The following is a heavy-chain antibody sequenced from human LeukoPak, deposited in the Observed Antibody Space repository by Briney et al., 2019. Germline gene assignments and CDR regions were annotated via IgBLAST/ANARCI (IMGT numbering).Heavy chain of an antibody. CDR2: IYGSGRT. CDR1: GISINSHY. Sequence: SETLSLTCTVSGISINSHYLNWIRQPPGKGLEWIAHIYGSGRTNYNPSLKSRVTMSVDTSKRHFSLNLKSLTAADTAVYYCVVSPNQDFFDYWGQGPLVTVSS. V-gene: IGHV4-4*09. J-gene: IGHJ4*02. CDR3: VVSPNQDFFDY.